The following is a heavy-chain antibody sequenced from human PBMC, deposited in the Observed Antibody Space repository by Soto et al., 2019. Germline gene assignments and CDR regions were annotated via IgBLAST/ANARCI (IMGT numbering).Heavy chain of an antibody. J-gene: IGHJ4*02. CDR1: GFSLSSYA. CDR2: MSYDETKK. Sequence: ESGGGVVQPGGSLRLSCATSGFSLSSYAMHWVRQAPGKGLEWVALMSYDETKKYYADSVKGRFTISRDTSKNTLFLQMNNLRVEDTAVYYCAKDRRDGDFMHILVVDFWGQGAVVTVSS. CDR3: AKDRRDGDFMHILVVDF. V-gene: IGHV3-30*18. D-gene: IGHD2-15*01.